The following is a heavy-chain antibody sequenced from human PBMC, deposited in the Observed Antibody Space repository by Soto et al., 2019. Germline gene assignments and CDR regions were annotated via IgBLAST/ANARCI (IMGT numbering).Heavy chain of an antibody. Sequence: SEPLSLTCAVYGGSFSGYYWSWIRQPPGKGLEWIGEINHSGSTNYNPSLKSRVTISVDTSKNQFSLKLSSVTAADTAVYYCARVASRAVAGVYYYDGMDVWCQG. CDR2: INHSGST. V-gene: IGHV4-34*01. J-gene: IGHJ6*02. CDR1: GGSFSGYY. D-gene: IGHD6-19*01. CDR3: ARVASRAVAGVYYYDGMDV.